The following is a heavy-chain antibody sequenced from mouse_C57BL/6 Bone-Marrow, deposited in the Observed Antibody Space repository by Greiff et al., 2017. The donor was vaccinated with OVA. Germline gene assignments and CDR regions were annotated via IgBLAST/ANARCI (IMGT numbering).Heavy chain of an antibody. CDR3: TITTVVASHWYFDV. CDR2: IRLKSDNYAT. CDR1: GFTFSNYW. D-gene: IGHD1-1*01. J-gene: IGHJ1*03. Sequence: VQLKESGGGLVQPGGSMKLSCVASGFTFSNYWMNWVRQSPEKGLEWVAQIRLKSDNYATHYAESVKGRFTISRDDSKSSVYLQMNNLRAEDTGIYYCTITTVVASHWYFDVWGTGTTVTVSS. V-gene: IGHV6-3*01.